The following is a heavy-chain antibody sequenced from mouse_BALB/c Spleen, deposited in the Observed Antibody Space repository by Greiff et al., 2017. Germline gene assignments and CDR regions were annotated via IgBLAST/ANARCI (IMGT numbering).Heavy chain of an antibody. Sequence: EVHLVESGGGLVKPGGSLKLSCAASGFAFSSYDMSWVRQTPEKRLEWVAYISSGGGSTYYPDTVKGRFTISRDNAKNTLYLQMSSLKSEDTAMYYCARDGYSYAMDYWGQGTSVTVSS. J-gene: IGHJ4*01. D-gene: IGHD2-3*01. CDR1: GFAFSSYD. V-gene: IGHV5-12-1*01. CDR3: ARDGYSYAMDY. CDR2: ISSGGGST.